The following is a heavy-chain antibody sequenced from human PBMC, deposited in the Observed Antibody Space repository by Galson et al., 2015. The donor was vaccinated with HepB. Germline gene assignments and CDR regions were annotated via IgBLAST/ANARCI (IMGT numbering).Heavy chain of an antibody. CDR1: GFTFSSYA. CDR2: ISGSGGST. V-gene: IGHV3-23*01. D-gene: IGHD6-13*01. CDR3: AEGTAAAGTEGY. Sequence: SLRLSCAASGFTFSSYAMSWVRQAPGKGLEWVSAISGSGGSTYYADSVKGRFTISRDNSKNTLYLQMNSLRAEDTAVYYCAEGTAAAGTEGYWGQGTLVTVSS. J-gene: IGHJ4*02.